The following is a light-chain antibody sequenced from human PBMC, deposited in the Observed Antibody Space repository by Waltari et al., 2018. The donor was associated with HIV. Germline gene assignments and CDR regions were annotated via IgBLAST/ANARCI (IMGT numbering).Light chain of an antibody. Sequence: QSALTQPASVSGSPGQSITISCTGTSSDVVGYNSVSWYQLHPGKAPKLMIYACSNRPSEFSNRFSGSKSDNTASLTISGLQAEDEADYYCSSYTSTSTVYVFGTGTEVTVL. V-gene: IGLV2-14*03. CDR2: ACS. CDR1: SSDVVGYNS. J-gene: IGLJ1*01. CDR3: SSYTSTSTVYV.